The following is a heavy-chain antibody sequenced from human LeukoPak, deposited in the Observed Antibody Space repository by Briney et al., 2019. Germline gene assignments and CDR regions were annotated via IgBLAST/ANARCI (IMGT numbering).Heavy chain of an antibody. V-gene: IGHV3-23*01. CDR3: AKENSGSYSPVYF. CDR1: GFTFSTYG. D-gene: IGHD3-10*01. Sequence: QPGGSLRLSHPASGFTFSTYGMTWARHPPGKRLECFSGVTSGGTTYYARSVKGRFTISRDNSKNTVYLQMNSLRDEDTALYYCAKENSGSYSPVYFWGQGTLVTVSS. CDR2: VTSGGTT. J-gene: IGHJ4*02.